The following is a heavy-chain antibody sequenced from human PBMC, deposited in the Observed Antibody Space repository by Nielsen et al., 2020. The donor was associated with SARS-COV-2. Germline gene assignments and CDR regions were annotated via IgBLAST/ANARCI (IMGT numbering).Heavy chain of an antibody. V-gene: IGHV3-30-3*01. D-gene: IGHD2-15*01. J-gene: IGHJ3*02. Sequence: GGSLRLSCAASGFTFSSYAMHWVRQAPGKGLEWVAVISYDGSNKYYADSVKGRFTISRDNSKNTLYLQMNSLRAEDTAVYYCARDRYCSGGSCLDAFDIWGQGTMVTVSS. CDR1: GFTFSSYA. CDR3: ARDRYCSGGSCLDAFDI. CDR2: ISYDGSNK.